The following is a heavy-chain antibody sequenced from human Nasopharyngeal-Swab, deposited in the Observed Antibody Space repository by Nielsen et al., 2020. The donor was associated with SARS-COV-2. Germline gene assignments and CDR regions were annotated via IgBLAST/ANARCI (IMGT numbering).Heavy chain of an antibody. J-gene: IGHJ4*02. CDR2: IFSNDEK. V-gene: IGHV2-26*01. Sequence: SGPTLVQPTETLTLTCTVSGFSLSNARMGVSWIRQPPGKALEWLAHIFSNDEKSYSTSLKSRLTISKDTSKSQVVLTMTNMDPVDTATYYCARILRYYYDSSGYYSDYWGQGTLVTVSS. D-gene: IGHD3-22*01. CDR3: ARILRYYYDSSGYYSDY. CDR1: GFSLSNARMG.